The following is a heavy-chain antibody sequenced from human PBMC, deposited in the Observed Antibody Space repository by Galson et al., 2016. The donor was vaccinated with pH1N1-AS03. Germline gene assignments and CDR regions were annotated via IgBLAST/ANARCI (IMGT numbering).Heavy chain of an antibody. CDR1: GFRLTSIA. D-gene: IGHD5-24*01. J-gene: IGHJ4*02. V-gene: IGHV3-23*01. CDR2: VVTNGDT. Sequence: SLRLSCAASGFRLTSIAMSWVRQAPGKGLEWVSGVVTNGDTYFADSVKGRFSISRDDSKITMYLQMDSLGVEDTAIYYCAKDRVYNDAQWVFDCWGQGNPVTVSS. CDR3: AKDRVYNDAQWVFDC.